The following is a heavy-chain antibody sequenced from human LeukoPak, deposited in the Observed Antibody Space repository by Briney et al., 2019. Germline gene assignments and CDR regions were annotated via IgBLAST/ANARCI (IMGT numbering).Heavy chain of an antibody. J-gene: IGHJ4*02. V-gene: IGHV3-9*01. Sequence: GGSLRLSCAASGFTFDDYAMHWVRQAPGKGLEWVSGISWNSGSIGYADSVKGRFTISRDNAKNSLYLQMNSLRAEDTALYYCVKGNSGFDYWGQGTLVTVSS. CDR1: GFTFDDYA. CDR3: VKGNSGFDY. CDR2: ISWNSGSI. D-gene: IGHD3-10*01.